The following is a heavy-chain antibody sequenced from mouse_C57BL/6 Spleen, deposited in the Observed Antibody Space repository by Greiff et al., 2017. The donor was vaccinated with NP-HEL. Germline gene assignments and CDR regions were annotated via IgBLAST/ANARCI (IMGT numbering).Heavy chain of an antibody. CDR1: GFTFSDYY. J-gene: IGHJ3*01. D-gene: IGHD3-2*02. Sequence: EVKLVESGGGLVKPGGSLKLSCAASGFTFSDYYMYWVRQTPEKRLEWVAYISNGGGSTYYPDTVKGRFTIARDNAKNTLYLQMGLVKSEATAMYYGARPRDSSVPDWFAYWGQGTLVTVSA. CDR2: ISNGGGST. CDR3: ARPRDSSVPDWFAY. V-gene: IGHV5-12*01.